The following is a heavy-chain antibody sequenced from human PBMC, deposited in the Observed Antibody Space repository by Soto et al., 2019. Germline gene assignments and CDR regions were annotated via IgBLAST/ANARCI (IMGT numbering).Heavy chain of an antibody. CDR1: GYSFTSYW. CDR3: AGSEYSSSSGYWFDP. CDR2: IGPSDSYT. Sequence: GESLKISCKGSGYSFTSYWISWVRQMPGKGLEWMGRIGPSDSYTNYSPSFQGHVTISADKSISTAYLQWSSLKASDTAMYYCAGSEYSSSSGYWFDPWGQGTLVTVSS. V-gene: IGHV5-10-1*01. J-gene: IGHJ5*02. D-gene: IGHD6-6*01.